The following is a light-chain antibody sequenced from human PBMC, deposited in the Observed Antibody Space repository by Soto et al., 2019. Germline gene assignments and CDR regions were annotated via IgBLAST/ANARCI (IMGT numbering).Light chain of an antibody. CDR2: KAS. V-gene: IGKV1-5*03. Sequence: DIPMTQSPSTLSASVGDRVTITCRASQNISSWLAWYQQTLGAAPKVLIYKASTLERGVPSRFSGSGSGTEFTLTISSLQPDDFATYFCQQYNSYPRTFGQGTKVETK. CDR1: QNISSW. J-gene: IGKJ1*01. CDR3: QQYNSYPRT.